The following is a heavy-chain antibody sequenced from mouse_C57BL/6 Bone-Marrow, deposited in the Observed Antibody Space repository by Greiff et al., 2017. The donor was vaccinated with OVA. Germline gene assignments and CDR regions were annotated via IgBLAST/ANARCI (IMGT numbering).Heavy chain of an antibody. J-gene: IGHJ3*01. CDR3: AREGVKAWFAY. Sequence: VQLQQSGAELARPGALVKLSCKASGYTFTSYGISWVKQRTGQGLEWIGEIYPRSGNTYYNEKFKGKATLTADKSSSTAYMELRSLTSEDSAVYFCAREGVKAWFAYWGQGTLVTVSA. CDR2: IYPRSGNT. CDR1: GYTFTSYG. V-gene: IGHV1-81*01. D-gene: IGHD2-2*01.